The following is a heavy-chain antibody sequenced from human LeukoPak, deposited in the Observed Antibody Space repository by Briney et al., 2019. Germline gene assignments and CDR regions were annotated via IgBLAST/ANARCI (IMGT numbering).Heavy chain of an antibody. V-gene: IGHV3-23*01. CDR3: AEQDIAVVPASFFFKTEFDF. Sequence: GGSLRLSCAASGFPFSNYAMSWVRQAPGKGLEWVSAISNSGDYTYYADSVKGRFTISRDNSKNTLYLQMNTLRAEDTAVYYCAEQDIAVVPASFFFKTEFDFWGQGALVIVSS. CDR1: GFPFSNYA. J-gene: IGHJ4*02. D-gene: IGHD2-2*01. CDR2: ISNSGDYT.